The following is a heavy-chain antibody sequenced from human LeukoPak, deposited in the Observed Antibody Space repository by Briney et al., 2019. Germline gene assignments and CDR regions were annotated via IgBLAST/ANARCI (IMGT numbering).Heavy chain of an antibody. V-gene: IGHV1-2*06. CDR3: ARHTRRGYCSGGSCYAWFDY. CDR1: GYTFTGYY. Sequence: GASVKVSCKASGYTFTGYYMHWVRQAPGQGLEWMGRINPNSGGTNYAQKFQGRVTMTRDTSISTAYMELSRLRSDDTAVYYCARHTRRGYCSGGSCYAWFDYWGQGTLVTVSS. CDR2: INPNSGGT. D-gene: IGHD2-15*01. J-gene: IGHJ4*02.